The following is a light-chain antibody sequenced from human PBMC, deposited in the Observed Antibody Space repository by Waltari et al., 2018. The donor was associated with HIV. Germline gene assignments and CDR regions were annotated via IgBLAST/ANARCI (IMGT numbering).Light chain of an antibody. CDR1: ESLSSW. CDR3: QQYNSYPLT. V-gene: IGKV1-5*03. Sequence: DTQMTQSPDTLSASVRARVTIVCRANESLSSWLAWYQQRPGMRPNLLIYKASVLEGGVSARFSGSGSGTNFALTISDLQADDVATYFCQQYNSYPLTFGGGTKVEI. J-gene: IGKJ4*01. CDR2: KAS.